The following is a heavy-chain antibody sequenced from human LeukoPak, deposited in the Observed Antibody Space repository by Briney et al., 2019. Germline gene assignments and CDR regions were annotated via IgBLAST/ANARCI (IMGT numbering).Heavy chain of an antibody. Sequence: GGSLRLSCAASGFTFSSYNMNWVRQAPGKGLEWVSSITSGSSYIYYADSVKGRFTISRDNAKNSLYLQMNSLRAEDTAVYYCARDRKEYYYDSSGLNYYYYMDVWGKGTTVTISS. CDR2: ITSGSSYI. J-gene: IGHJ6*03. D-gene: IGHD3-22*01. CDR1: GFTFSSYN. CDR3: ARDRKEYYYDSSGLNYYYYMDV. V-gene: IGHV3-21*01.